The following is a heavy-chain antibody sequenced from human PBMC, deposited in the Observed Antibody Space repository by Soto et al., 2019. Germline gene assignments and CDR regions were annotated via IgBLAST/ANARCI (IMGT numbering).Heavy chain of an antibody. CDR3: ARSRHLKAVAGYRSLDY. D-gene: IGHD6-19*01. CDR2: ISYDGSNK. J-gene: IGHJ4*02. CDR1: GFTFSSYA. Sequence: QVQPVESGGGVVQPGRSLRLSCAASGFTFSSYAMHWVRQAPGKGLEWVAVISYDGSNKYYADSVKGRFTISRDNSKNTLYLQMNSLRAEDTAVYYCARSRHLKAVAGYRSLDYWGQGTLVTVSS. V-gene: IGHV3-30-3*01.